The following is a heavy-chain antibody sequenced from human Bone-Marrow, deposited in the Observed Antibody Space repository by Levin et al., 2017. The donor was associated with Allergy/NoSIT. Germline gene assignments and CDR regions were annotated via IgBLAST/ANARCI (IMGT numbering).Heavy chain of an antibody. Sequence: ASVKVSCKASGYTFRNYGISWVRQAPGRGLEWLGWISTDTDNRHYAQNLQGRVTMTTDTSTDTAHLELRSLRSDDTAIYYCARLVVGAKGWFAPWGQGTPVTVSS. V-gene: IGHV1-18*01. CDR1: GYTFRNYG. CDR2: ISTDTDNR. D-gene: IGHD2-21*01. J-gene: IGHJ5*02. CDR3: ARLVVGAKGWFAP.